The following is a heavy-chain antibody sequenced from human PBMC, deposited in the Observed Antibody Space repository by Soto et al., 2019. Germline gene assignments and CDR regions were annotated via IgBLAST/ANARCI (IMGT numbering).Heavy chain of an antibody. CDR3: AKGPIVVVITGGTDY. V-gene: IGHV3-30*18. CDR1: GFTFSSYG. CDR2: ISYDGSNK. D-gene: IGHD3-22*01. J-gene: IGHJ4*02. Sequence: LRLSCAASGFTFSSYGMHWVRQAPGKGLEWVAVISYDGSNKYYADSVKGRFTISRDNSKNTLYLQMNSLRAEDTAVYYCAKGPIVVVITGGTDYWGQGTLVTVSS.